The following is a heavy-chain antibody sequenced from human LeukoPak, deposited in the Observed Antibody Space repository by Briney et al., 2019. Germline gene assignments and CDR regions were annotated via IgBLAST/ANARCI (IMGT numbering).Heavy chain of an antibody. CDR1: TFTINVYA. Sequence: GGSLRLSCAPSTFTINVYAMTWVRQAPGKGLEGVSSITVNGRGTSYADSVKGRFTISRDNSKNTLYLQMNSLRAEDAAIYYCAKDPNGDYVGAFDSWDQGTMVTVSS. J-gene: IGHJ3*02. V-gene: IGHV3-23*01. D-gene: IGHD4-17*01. CDR2: ITVNGRGT. CDR3: AKDPNGDYVGAFDS.